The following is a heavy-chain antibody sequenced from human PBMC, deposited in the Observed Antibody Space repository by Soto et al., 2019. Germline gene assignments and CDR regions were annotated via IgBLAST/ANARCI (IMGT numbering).Heavy chain of an antibody. J-gene: IGHJ5*02. D-gene: IGHD2-15*01. CDR3: ARGAYCSGGSCYWFDP. Sequence: SETLSLTCAVSGGSISSGGYSWSWIRQPPGKGLEWIGYIYHSGSTYYNPSLKSRVTISVDRSKNQFSLKLSSVTAADTAVYYCARGAYCSGGSCYWFDPWGQGTLVTVS. CDR1: GGSISSGGYS. V-gene: IGHV4-30-2*01. CDR2: IYHSGST.